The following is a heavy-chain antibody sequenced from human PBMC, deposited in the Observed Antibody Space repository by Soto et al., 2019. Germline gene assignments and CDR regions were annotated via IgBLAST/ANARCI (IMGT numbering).Heavy chain of an antibody. J-gene: IGHJ4*02. V-gene: IGHV4-59*01. CDR1: GGSISSYY. Sequence: SETLSLTCTVSGGSISSYYWSWIRQPPGKGLEWIGYIYYSGSTNYNPSLKSRVTISVDTSKNQFSLKLSSVTAADAAVYYCARGDMITFGGVIVLMGTLDYWGQGTLVTVSS. CDR3: ARGDMITFGGVIVLMGTLDY. CDR2: IYYSGST. D-gene: IGHD3-16*02.